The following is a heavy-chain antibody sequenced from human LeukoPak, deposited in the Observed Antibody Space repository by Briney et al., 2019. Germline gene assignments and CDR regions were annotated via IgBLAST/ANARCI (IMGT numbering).Heavy chain of an antibody. J-gene: IGHJ3*02. V-gene: IGHV1-46*01. D-gene: IGHD3-22*01. CDR3: ARVVGPSITMIEGAFDI. CDR1: GYTFTGYY. Sequence: ASVKVSCKASGYTFTGYYMHWVRQAPGQGLEWMGIINPSGGSTSYAQKFQGRVTMTRDMSTSTVYMELSSLRSEDTAVYYCARVVGPSITMIEGAFDIWGQGTMVTVSS. CDR2: INPSGGST.